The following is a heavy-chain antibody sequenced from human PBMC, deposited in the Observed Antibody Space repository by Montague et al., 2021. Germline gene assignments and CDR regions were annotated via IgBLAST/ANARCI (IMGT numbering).Heavy chain of an antibody. V-gene: IGHV4-59*01. J-gene: IGHJ4*02. Sequence: SETLSLTCSVSGDSINGWYWSWIRQPPGKGLEWIGSVFYSGATNYNPSRKSRVTMPADTSKNQVSLKVNSVTAADTAVYYCARQGFYESGGFFIWGLGTLVTVSS. CDR3: ARQGFYESGGFFI. D-gene: IGHD3-22*01. CDR2: VFYSGAT. CDR1: GDSINGWY.